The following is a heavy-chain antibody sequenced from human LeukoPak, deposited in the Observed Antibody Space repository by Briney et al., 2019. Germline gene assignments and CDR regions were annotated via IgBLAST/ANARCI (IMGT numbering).Heavy chain of an antibody. CDR2: IRSKGYAGTT. D-gene: IGHD4-17*01. Sequence: GGSLRLSCTASGFIFGDYAMSWVRQAPGKGLEWVGFIRSKGYAGTTEYAAYVKGRITISRDDSKSIAYLQINSQKTEDTAVYYCTRDSSEHDYGDYVPKPVRSGYYYFGMDVWGQGTTVTVSS. CDR3: TRDSSEHDYGDYVPKPVRSGYYYFGMDV. J-gene: IGHJ6*02. CDR1: GFIFGDYA. V-gene: IGHV3-49*04.